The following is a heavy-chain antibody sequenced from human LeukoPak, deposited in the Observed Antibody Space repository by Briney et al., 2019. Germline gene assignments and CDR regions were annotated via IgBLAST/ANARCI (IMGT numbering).Heavy chain of an antibody. Sequence: GGSLRLSCAASGFIFSNYDMNWVRQAPGMGLEWVSTISRSADTTYYADSVKGRFTISRDNSRNTMYLQMNSLKTEDTAVYYCTTDTMVRGVIPRDTKSYYYYGMDVWGQGTTVTVSS. CDR2: ISRSADTT. CDR3: TTDTMVRGVIPRDTKSYYYYGMDV. CDR1: GFIFSNYD. V-gene: IGHV3-23*01. J-gene: IGHJ6*02. D-gene: IGHD3-10*01.